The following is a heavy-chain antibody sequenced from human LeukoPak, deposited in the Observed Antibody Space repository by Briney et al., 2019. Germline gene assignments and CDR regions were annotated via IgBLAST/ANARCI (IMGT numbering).Heavy chain of an antibody. J-gene: IGHJ6*03. CDR2: ISSSSSYI. CDR3: ARVVPYYYYYMDV. V-gene: IGHV3-21*01. CDR1: GFTFSSYS. Sequence: KTGGSLRLSCAASGFTFSSYSMNWVRRAPGKGLEWVSSISSSSSYIYYADSVKGRFTISRDNAKNSLYLQMNSLRAEDTAVYYCARVVPYYYYYMDVWGKGTTVTVSS.